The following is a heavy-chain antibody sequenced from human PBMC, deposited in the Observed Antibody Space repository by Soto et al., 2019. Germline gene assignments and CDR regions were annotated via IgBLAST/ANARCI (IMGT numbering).Heavy chain of an antibody. CDR2: ISTAHSDI. Sequence: QVQLVQSGAEVKKPGASVKVSCKASGYSFTAYGISWVRQAPGQGLEWMGWISTAHSDIGYAQKFQGRVTMTTDTSTSTAYMELRSLGSDDTAVYYCARDLAYIREFWGQGTLVTGSS. V-gene: IGHV1-18*01. J-gene: IGHJ4*02. D-gene: IGHD4-17*01. CDR3: ARDLAYIREF. CDR1: GYSFTAYG.